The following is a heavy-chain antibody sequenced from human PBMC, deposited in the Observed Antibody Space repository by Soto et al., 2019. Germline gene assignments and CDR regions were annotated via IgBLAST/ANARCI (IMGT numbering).Heavy chain of an antibody. J-gene: IGHJ6*02. Sequence: GGSLKLSCTGSGVSFSSYWIGWVRQTPGKGLEWMGIIYPSDSDTRYSPSVQGQFTISADKAISSAYLQWSSLKASDTALYYCARQGGGSCYPYCDKSHGMDVWGQGTTVTVPS. CDR1: GVSFSSYW. D-gene: IGHD2-15*01. V-gene: IGHV5-51*01. CDR3: ARQGGGSCYPYCDKSHGMDV. CDR2: IYPSDSDT.